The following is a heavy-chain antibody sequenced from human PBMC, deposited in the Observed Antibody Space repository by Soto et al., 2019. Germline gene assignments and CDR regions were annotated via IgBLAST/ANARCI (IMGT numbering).Heavy chain of an antibody. V-gene: IGHV6-1*01. J-gene: IGHJ6*02. D-gene: IGHD3-3*01. CDR2: TYYRSKWYN. Sequence: SQTLSLPCALSGDSVSSNSAAWNWIRQSPSRGLEWLGRTYYRSKWYNDYAVSVKSRITINPDTSKNQFSLQLNSVIPEDTAVYYCARGGMDYDFWSGYLESDGMDVWGQGTTVTVSS. CDR1: GDSVSSNSAA. CDR3: ARGGMDYDFWSGYLESDGMDV.